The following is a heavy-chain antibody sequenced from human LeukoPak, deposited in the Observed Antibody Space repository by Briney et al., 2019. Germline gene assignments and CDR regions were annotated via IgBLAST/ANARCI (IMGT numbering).Heavy chain of an antibody. CDR3: ARGRTTWDY. Sequence: SETLSLTCAVYGGSFSGYYWSWIRQPPGKGLEWIGYIYYSGSTNYNPSLKSRVTISVDTSKNQFSLKLSSVTAADTAVYYCARGRTTWDYWGQGTLVTVSS. CDR1: GGSFSGYY. J-gene: IGHJ4*02. CDR2: IYYSGST. D-gene: IGHD4-17*01. V-gene: IGHV4-59*01.